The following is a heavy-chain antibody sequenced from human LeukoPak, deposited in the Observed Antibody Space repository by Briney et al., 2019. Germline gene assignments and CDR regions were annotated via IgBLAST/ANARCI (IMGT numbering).Heavy chain of an antibody. D-gene: IGHD6-13*01. CDR1: GGSISNYY. V-gene: IGHV4-59*08. CDR3: ARHPSSSWSFDY. Sequence: SETLSLTCTVSGGSISNYYWSWIRQPPGKGLEWIGYIFYSGSTNYNPSLKSRVTISVDTSENQFSLRLNSVTAADTAVYYCARHPSSSWSFDYWGQGTLVTVSS. CDR2: IFYSGST. J-gene: IGHJ4*02.